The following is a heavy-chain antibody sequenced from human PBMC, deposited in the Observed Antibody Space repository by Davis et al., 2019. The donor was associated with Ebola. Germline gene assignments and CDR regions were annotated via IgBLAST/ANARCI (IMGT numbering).Heavy chain of an antibody. Sequence: PGGSLRLSCAASGFIFSNAYMHWVRQAPGKGLEWVGLIRFTTQGGTTDLAAPVKGRFTIARDDSKNILYLQMNSLRAEDTAVYYCARGSISGTRDYFYYFIDVWGKGTTVTVSS. CDR1: GFIFSNAY. CDR3: ARGSISGTRDYFYYFIDV. CDR2: IRFTTQGGTT. D-gene: IGHD1-7*01. V-gene: IGHV3-15*01. J-gene: IGHJ6*03.